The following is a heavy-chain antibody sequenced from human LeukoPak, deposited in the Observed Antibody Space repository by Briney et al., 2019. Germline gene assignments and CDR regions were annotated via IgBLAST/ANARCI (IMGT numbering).Heavy chain of an antibody. J-gene: IGHJ4*02. V-gene: IGHV1-69*13. CDR2: IIPIFGTA. CDR1: GGTFSIYA. CDR3: AAELESFSYY. D-gene: IGHD3-3*01. Sequence: ASVTVSCKASGGTFSIYAISWVRQAPGQGLEWMGGIIPIFGTANYAQKFQGRVTITADESTSTAYMELSSLRSEDTAVYYCAAELESFSYYWGQGTLVTVSS.